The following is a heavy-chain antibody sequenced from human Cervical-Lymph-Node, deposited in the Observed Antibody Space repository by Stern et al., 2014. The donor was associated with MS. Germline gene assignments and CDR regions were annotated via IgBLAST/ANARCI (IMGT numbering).Heavy chain of an antibody. V-gene: IGHV3-30-3*01. CDR3: AVEYSSSAGAFDI. CDR2: ISYDGSNK. D-gene: IGHD6-6*01. J-gene: IGHJ3*02. CDR1: GFPFSSYA. Sequence: QVQLVESGGGVVQPGRSLRLSCAASGFPFSSYAMHWVRQAPGKGLEWGAVISYDGSNKYYADSVKGRFTISRDNSKNTLYLQMNSLRAEDTAVYYCAVEYSSSAGAFDIWGQGTMVTVSS.